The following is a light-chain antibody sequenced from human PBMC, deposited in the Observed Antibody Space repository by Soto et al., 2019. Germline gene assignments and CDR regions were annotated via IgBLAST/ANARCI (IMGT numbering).Light chain of an antibody. Sequence: DIVLTQSPGTLSLSRLEIATRDFMARQSVSSNHVAWYQQKPGQAPRLLIYDASNRATGIPARFSGSGSGTDFTLTISSLEPEDFAVYYCQQRTNWPPRWTFGQGTKVDIK. J-gene: IGKJ1*01. V-gene: IGKV3-11*01. CDR2: DAS. CDR1: QSVSSN. CDR3: QQRTNWPPRWT.